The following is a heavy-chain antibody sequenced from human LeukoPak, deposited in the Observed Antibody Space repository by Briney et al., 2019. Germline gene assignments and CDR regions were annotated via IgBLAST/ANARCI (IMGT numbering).Heavy chain of an antibody. CDR3: TRDRSRAEDD. Sequence: PGGSLRLSCAASGFTFSRYCMSWVRQAPGKGLEWVANIKEDSSETYYVDSVKGRFTISRDNANNLLYLQMNSLRGEDTAVYYCTRDRSRAEDDWGQGTLVTVSS. D-gene: IGHD1-14*01. V-gene: IGHV3-7*01. J-gene: IGHJ4*02. CDR2: IKEDSSET. CDR1: GFTFSRYC.